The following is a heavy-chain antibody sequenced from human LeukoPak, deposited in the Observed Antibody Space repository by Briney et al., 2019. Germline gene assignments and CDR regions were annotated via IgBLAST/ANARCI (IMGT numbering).Heavy chain of an antibody. CDR1: GFTFSSYS. J-gene: IGHJ6*04. CDR2: ISSSSSTI. CDR3: AELGITMIGGV. V-gene: IGHV3-48*04. D-gene: IGHD3-10*02. Sequence: GSLRLSCAASGFTFSSYSMNWVRQAPGKGLEWVSYISSSSSTIYYADSVKGRFTISRDNAKNSLYLQMKSLRAEDTAVYYCAELGITMIGGVWGKGTTVTISS.